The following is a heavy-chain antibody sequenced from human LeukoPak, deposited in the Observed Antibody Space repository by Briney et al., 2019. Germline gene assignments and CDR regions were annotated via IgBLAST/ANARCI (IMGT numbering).Heavy chain of an antibody. CDR3: ARDLSTTVTVYYYYGMDV. CDR2: INPNSGGT. J-gene: IGHJ6*02. CDR1: GYTFTGYY. Sequence: GASVKVSCKASGYTFTGYYMHWVRQASGQGLEWMGWINPNSGGTNYAQKFQGRVTMTRDTSISTAYMELSRLRSDDTAVYYCARDLSTTVTVYYYYGMDVWGQGTTVTVSS. D-gene: IGHD4-17*01. V-gene: IGHV1-2*02.